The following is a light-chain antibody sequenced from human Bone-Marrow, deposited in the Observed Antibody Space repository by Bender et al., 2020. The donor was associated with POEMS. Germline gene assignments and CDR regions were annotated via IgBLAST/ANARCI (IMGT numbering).Light chain of an antibody. Sequence: SYELTQPPSVSVSPGQTATITCSGDPLTKQYGYWYQQRPGQAPLLLIYKDIERSLGIPGRFSGSTSGTTVTLTISAVQAEDEADYYCESPDTSGSFLWVFGGGTRLTVL. CDR1: PLTKQY. J-gene: IGLJ3*02. V-gene: IGLV3-25*03. CDR3: ESPDTSGSFLWV. CDR2: KDI.